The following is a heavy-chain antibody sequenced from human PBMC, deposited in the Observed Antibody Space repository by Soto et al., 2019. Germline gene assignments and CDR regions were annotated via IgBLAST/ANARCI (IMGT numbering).Heavy chain of an antibody. CDR2: IYYSGST. Sequence: QVQLQESGPGLVKPSETLSLTCTVSGGSISSYYWSWIRQPPGKGLEWIGYIYYSGSTNYNPSLKXRXTXSXDTSXXXXXXXXXXXXXXXXXXXXXXXXXXXXXWFGELYWGQGTLVTVSS. J-gene: IGHJ4*02. CDR3: XXXXXXXXWFGELY. D-gene: IGHD3-10*01. V-gene: IGHV4-59*01. CDR1: GGSISSYY.